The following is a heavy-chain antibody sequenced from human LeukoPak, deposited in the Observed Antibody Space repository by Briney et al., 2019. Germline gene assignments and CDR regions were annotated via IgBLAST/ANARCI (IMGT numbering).Heavy chain of an antibody. CDR1: GFTFSDYY. D-gene: IGHD6-19*01. J-gene: IGHJ6*03. CDR2: ISSSGSTI. Sequence: KTGGSLRLSCAASGFTFSDYYMSWIRQAPGKGLEWVSYISSSGSTIYYADSVKGRFTISRDNAKNSLYLQMNSLRAEDTAVYYCAREKIAVADDVYYMDVWGKGTTVTVSS. V-gene: IGHV3-11*04. CDR3: AREKIAVADDVYYMDV.